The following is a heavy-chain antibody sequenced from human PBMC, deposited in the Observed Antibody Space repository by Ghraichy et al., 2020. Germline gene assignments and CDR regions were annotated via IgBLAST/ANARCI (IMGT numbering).Heavy chain of an antibody. CDR2: ISYSSSSI. D-gene: IGHD2-21*01. CDR1: GFNFISYN. Sequence: GALRLSCAASGFNFISYNMNWVRQAPGKGLEWLGYISYSSSSIHYADSVKGRFTISRDNAKNSLYLQMNGLRVDDTAVYYCARVQGTAYYIDVWGNGTTVTVSS. J-gene: IGHJ6*03. CDR3: ARVQGTAYYIDV. V-gene: IGHV3-21*05.